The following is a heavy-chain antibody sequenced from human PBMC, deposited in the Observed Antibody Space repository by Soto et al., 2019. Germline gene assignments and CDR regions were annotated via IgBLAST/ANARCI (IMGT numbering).Heavy chain of an antibody. J-gene: IGHJ4*02. V-gene: IGHV2-70*20. CDR1: GFSLTTLGMS. CDR2: INWEDDK. D-gene: IGHD3-10*01. CDR3: VRGEVPSTMVMFFDY. Sequence: SGPTLVNPTQTLTLTCSFSGFSLTTLGMSVSWVRQPPGKALEWLALINWEDDKYYRPSLEARLTISKDTSTNRVLLTMTKLDPADTATYYCVRGEVPSTMVMFFDYWGQGALVTVSS.